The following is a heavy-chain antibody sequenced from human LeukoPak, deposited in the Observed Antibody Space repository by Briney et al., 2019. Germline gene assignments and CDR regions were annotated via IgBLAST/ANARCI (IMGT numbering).Heavy chain of an antibody. Sequence: SETLSLTCTVSGGSISSYYWSWIRQPPGKGLEWIGYIYYSGSTNYNPSLRSRVTISVDTSKNQFSLKLSSVTAADTAVYYCTRGGLVSFDPWGQGTLVTVSS. D-gene: IGHD5-12*01. J-gene: IGHJ5*02. CDR2: IYYSGST. V-gene: IGHV4-59*01. CDR3: TRGGLVSFDP. CDR1: GGSISSYY.